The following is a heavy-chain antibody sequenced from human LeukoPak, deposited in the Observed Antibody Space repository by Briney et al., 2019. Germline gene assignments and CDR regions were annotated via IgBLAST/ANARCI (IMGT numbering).Heavy chain of an antibody. CDR1: GFTFCRYW. CDR3: ARLKDDVTKLDY. J-gene: IGHJ4*02. D-gene: IGHD2-8*01. Sequence: PGGSLRLSCAGSGFTFCRYWMSWVRQAPGKGLEWVASINQGGSRLHYVDSVTGRFIISRDDAQTSLFLQMTRLRVDDTAVYYCARLKDDVTKLDYWGQGTLVSVSS. CDR2: INQGGSRL. V-gene: IGHV3-7*01.